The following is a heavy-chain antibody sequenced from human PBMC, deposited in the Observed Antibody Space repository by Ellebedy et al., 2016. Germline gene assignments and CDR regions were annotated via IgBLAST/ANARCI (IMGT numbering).Heavy chain of an antibody. CDR3: ATSSNWNDVSLWWFDP. D-gene: IGHD1-20*01. J-gene: IGHJ5*02. CDR2: VIPLLGIA. CDR1: GGTFSSFA. V-gene: IGHV1-69*10. Sequence: SVKVSCKASGGTFSSFAINWVRQAPGQGLKWMGGVIPLLGIANNPQKFQGRVTITADKSTSTAYMELRTLRSEDTAVYYCATSSNWNDVSLWWFDPWGQGTLVTVSS.